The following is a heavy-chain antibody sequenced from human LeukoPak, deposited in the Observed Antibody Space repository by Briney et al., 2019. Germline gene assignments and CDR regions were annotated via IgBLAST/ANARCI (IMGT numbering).Heavy chain of an antibody. CDR1: GYTFTGYY. D-gene: IGHD3-9*01. V-gene: IGHV1-46*01. J-gene: IGHJ4*02. CDR2: INPSDGST. Sequence: RASVKVSCKASGYTFTGYYMHWVRQAPGEGLEWMGIINPSDGSTSYAQKFQGRVTMTRDTSTSTVYMELSSLRSEDTAVYYCAMALKDYDILTGYELDYWGQGTLVTVSS. CDR3: AMALKDYDILTGYELDY.